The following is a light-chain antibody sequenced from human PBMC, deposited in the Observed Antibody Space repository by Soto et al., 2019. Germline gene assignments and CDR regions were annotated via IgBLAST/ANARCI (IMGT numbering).Light chain of an antibody. CDR3: NSYTTGSST. V-gene: IGLV2-14*01. J-gene: IGLJ2*01. Sequence: QSALTQPASVSGSPGQSITISCTGTSSDIGAHNLVSWYQQHPGKVPKLLIYDVSIRPSGVSNRFSGSKSGNTASLAISGLQAEDEADYYCNSYTTGSSTFGGGTKLTVL. CDR1: SSDIGAHNL. CDR2: DVS.